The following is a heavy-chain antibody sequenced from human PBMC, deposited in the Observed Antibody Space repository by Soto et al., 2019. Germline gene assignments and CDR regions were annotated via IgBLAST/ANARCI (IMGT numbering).Heavy chain of an antibody. CDR1: GYTFTSYG. D-gene: IGHD2-2*01. CDR3: ARDHGKYCSSTSCPDAFDI. V-gene: IGHV1-18*04. Sequence: ASVKVSCKASGYTFTSYGISWVRQAPGQELEWMGWISAYNGNTDYAQKLQGRVTMATDTSTSTAYMELRSLRSDDTAVYYCARDHGKYCSSTSCPDAFDIWGQGTMVTVS. CDR2: ISAYNGNT. J-gene: IGHJ3*02.